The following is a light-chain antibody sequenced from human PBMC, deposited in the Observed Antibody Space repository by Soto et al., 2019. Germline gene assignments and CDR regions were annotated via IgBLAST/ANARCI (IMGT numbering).Light chain of an antibody. J-gene: IGLJ2*01. V-gene: IGLV1-40*01. Sequence: QSVLTQPPSVSGAPGQRVTISCTGSSSNIGAGYDVHWYQQLPGTAPKLLIYGNSNRPSGVPDRFSGSKSGTSASLAITGLQAWDGADYYCPAYCSRLGVLFRGRTKLTVL. CDR2: GNS. CDR3: PAYCSRLGVL. CDR1: SSNIGAGYD.